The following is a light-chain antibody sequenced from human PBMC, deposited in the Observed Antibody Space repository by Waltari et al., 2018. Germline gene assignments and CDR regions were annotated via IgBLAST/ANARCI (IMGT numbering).Light chain of an antibody. V-gene: IGKV1-8*01. CDR3: QQYYSNPAT. J-gene: IGKJ1*01. CDR2: AAS. Sequence: AIRITQSPSSLSASTGDRVTINCRASQGISSYLAWYQQKPGKAPKVLIYAASTLQSGVPSRFSGSGSGTDFTLTISCLQSEDFAIYYCQQYYSNPATFGQGTKVEIK. CDR1: QGISSY.